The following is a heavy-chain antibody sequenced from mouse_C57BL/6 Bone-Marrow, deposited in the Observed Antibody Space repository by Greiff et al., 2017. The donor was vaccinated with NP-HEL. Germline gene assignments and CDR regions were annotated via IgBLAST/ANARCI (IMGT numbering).Heavy chain of an antibody. D-gene: IGHD1-1*01. CDR3: ARRNYYGSSYLYAMDY. CDR1: GFTFSSYG. V-gene: IGHV5-6*02. J-gene: IGHJ4*01. Sequence: EVKLMESGGDLVKPGGSLKLSCAASGFTFSSYGMSWVRQTPDKRLEWVATISSGGSYTYYPDSVKGRFTISRDNAKNTLYLQMSSLKSEDTAMYYCARRNYYGSSYLYAMDYWGQGTSVTVSS. CDR2: ISSGGSYT.